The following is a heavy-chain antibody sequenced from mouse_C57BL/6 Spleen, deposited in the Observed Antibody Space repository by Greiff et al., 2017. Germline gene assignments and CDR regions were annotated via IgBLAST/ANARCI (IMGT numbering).Heavy chain of an antibody. CDR3: SYYYGSSAYWYFDV. Sequence: VQLQQSGPVLVKPGASVKMSCKASGYTFTDYYMNWVKQSHGKSLEWIGVINPYNGGTSYNQKFKGKATLTVDKSSSTAYMELNSLTSEDYAVYYCSYYYGSSAYWYFDVWGTGTSVTVSS. CDR2: INPYNGGT. J-gene: IGHJ1*03. V-gene: IGHV1-19*01. CDR1: GYTFTDYY. D-gene: IGHD1-1*01.